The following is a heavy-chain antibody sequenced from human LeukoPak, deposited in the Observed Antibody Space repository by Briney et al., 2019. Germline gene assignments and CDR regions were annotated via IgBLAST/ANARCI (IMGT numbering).Heavy chain of an antibody. J-gene: IGHJ4*02. CDR2: IYHSGST. CDR3: ARAVGASEETKI. Sequence: PGGSLRLSCAASGFTFSSYSMNWVRQPPGKGLEWIGEIYHSGSTNYHPSLKSRVTISVDKSKNQFSLRLSSVTAADTAVYYCARAVGASEETKIWGQGTLVTVSS. V-gene: IGHV4-4*02. D-gene: IGHD1-26*01. CDR1: GFTFSSYSM.